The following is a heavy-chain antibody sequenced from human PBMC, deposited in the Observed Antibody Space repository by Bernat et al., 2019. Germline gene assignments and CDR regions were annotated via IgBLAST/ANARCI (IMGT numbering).Heavy chain of an antibody. CDR2: ISSSSSYI. Sequence: EVQLVESGGGLVQPGGSLRLSCAASGFTFSSYSMNCVRQTPGKGLEWVSSISSSSSYISYAASVKGRFTISRDNAKNSLYLQMNSLRAEDTAVYYCARDRAYFDWLADYWGQGTLVTVSS. J-gene: IGHJ4*02. CDR3: ARDRAYFDWLADY. CDR1: GFTFSSYS. D-gene: IGHD3-9*01. V-gene: IGHV3-21*01.